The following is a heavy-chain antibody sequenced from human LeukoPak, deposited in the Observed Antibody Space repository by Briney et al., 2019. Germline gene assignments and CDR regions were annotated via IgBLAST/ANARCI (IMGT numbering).Heavy chain of an antibody. CDR1: GGSITDYY. J-gene: IGHJ3*02. CDR3: ARQSGDAFDI. D-gene: IGHD3-3*01. CDR2: IYHSGST. Sequence: SETLSLTCTVSGGSITDYYWSWIRQPPGKGLEWIGNIYHSGSTNYNPSLKSRVTISVDASKNQFSLKLSSVTAADTAVYYCARQSGDAFDIWGQGTMVTVSS. V-gene: IGHV4-59*08.